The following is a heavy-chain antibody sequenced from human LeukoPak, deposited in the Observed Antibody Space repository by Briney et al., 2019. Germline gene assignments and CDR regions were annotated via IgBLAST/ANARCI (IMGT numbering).Heavy chain of an antibody. CDR2: IDTAGDS. CDR3: ARWSSRGGFDY. V-gene: IGHV3-13*01. J-gene: IGHJ4*02. Sequence: GGSLRLSCAASGFTFNGYDIHWVRQATGKGLEWVSGIDTAGDSHYLGSVKGRFTISRENAKNSVYLRMNSLRAGDTAVYYCARWSSRGGFDYWGQGTLVTVSS. D-gene: IGHD3-16*01. CDR1: GFTFNGYD.